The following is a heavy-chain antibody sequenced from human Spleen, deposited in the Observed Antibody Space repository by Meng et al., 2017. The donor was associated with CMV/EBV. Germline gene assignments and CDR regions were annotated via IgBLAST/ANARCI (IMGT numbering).Heavy chain of an antibody. CDR2: IYHGGST. Sequence: NGTLWTWVRQVPGKGLEWIGEIYHGGSTNSNPSLKSRVTISVDKFKHQFSLKLCSVTAADTAVYYCARIERRRILKYCGSDCSTTDYWGQGTLVTVSS. D-gene: IGHD2-21*02. CDR1: NGTL. V-gene: IGHV4-4*02. J-gene: IGHJ4*02. CDR3: ARIERRRILKYCGSDCSTTDY.